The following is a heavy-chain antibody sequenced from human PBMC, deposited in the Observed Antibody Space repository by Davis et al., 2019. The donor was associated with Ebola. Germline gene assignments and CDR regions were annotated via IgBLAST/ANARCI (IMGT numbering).Heavy chain of an antibody. Sequence: GSLRLSCTVSGGSISSSSYYWGWIRQPPGKGLEWIGSIYYSGSTYYNPSLKSRVTISVDKSKNQLSLKLSSVTAADTAVYYCAREGPRFDSSGYYYGMDVWGQGTTVTVSS. D-gene: IGHD3-22*01. J-gene: IGHJ6*02. V-gene: IGHV4-39*07. CDR2: IYYSGST. CDR1: GGSISSSSYY. CDR3: AREGPRFDSSGYYYGMDV.